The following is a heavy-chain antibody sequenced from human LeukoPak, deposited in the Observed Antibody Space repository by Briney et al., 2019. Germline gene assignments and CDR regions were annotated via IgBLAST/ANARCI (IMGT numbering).Heavy chain of an antibody. CDR1: GGSFSGYY. CDR3: ARALGAFDI. J-gene: IGHJ3*02. V-gene: IGHV4-34*01. Sequence: SETLSLSCAVYGGSFSGYYWSWIRQPPGKGLEWIWEINHSGSTNYNPSLKSRVTISVDTSKHQFSLKLSSVTAADIAVYYCARALGAFDIWGQGTMVTVSS. CDR2: INHSGST.